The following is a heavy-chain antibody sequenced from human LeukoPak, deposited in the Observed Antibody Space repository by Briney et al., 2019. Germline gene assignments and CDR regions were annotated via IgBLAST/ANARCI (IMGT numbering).Heavy chain of an antibody. CDR1: GGSISSYY. V-gene: IGHV4-59*01. D-gene: IGHD4-17*01. CDR3: ASPHGDYDGGRGLGY. Sequence: KASETLSLTCTVSGGSISSYYWSWIRQPPGKGLEWIGYIYYSGSTNYNPSLKSRVTISVDTPKNQFSLKLSSVTAADTAVYYCASPHGDYDGGRGLGYWGQGTLVTVSS. J-gene: IGHJ4*02. CDR2: IYYSGST.